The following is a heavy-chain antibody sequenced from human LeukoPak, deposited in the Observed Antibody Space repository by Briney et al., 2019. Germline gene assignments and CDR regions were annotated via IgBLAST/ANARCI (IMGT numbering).Heavy chain of an antibody. D-gene: IGHD6-19*01. CDR1: GFTFSSYS. Sequence: GGSLRLSCAASGFTFSSYSMNWVRQAPGKGLEWVSYISSSSGTIYYADSVRGRFTISRDNAKKSLYLQMNSLRAEDTAVYYCARDPGYSSGWPVVFFDSWGQGTLVTVSS. J-gene: IGHJ4*02. CDR2: ISSSSGTI. CDR3: ARDPGYSSGWPVVFFDS. V-gene: IGHV3-48*04.